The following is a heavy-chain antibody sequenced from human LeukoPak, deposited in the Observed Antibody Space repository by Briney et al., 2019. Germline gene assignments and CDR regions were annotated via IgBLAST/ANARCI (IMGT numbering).Heavy chain of an antibody. CDR3: ARGSDHYDSSGYRYFDL. CDR1: GGSIRSYF. D-gene: IGHD3-22*01. Sequence: SETLSLTCTVSGGSIRSYFWSWIRQPPGKGLEWIGYIYYSGSTNYIPSLKSRVTISVDTSKNQFSLKLSSVTAADTAVYYCARGSDHYDSSGYRYFDLWGRGTLATVSS. J-gene: IGHJ2*01. V-gene: IGHV4-59*01. CDR2: IYYSGST.